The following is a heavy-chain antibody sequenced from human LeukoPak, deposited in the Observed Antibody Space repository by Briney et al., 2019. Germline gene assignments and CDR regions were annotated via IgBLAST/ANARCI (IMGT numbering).Heavy chain of an antibody. CDR3: ARVYTYYDFWSGYYDY. CDR2: INPNSGGT. Sequence: ASVKVSCKASGYTFTGYYMHWVRQAPGQGLEWMGWINPNSGGTNYAQEFQGRVTMTRDTSISTAYMELSRLRSDDTAVYYCARVYTYYDFWSGYYDYWGQGTLVTVSS. V-gene: IGHV1-2*02. D-gene: IGHD3-3*01. J-gene: IGHJ4*02. CDR1: GYTFTGYY.